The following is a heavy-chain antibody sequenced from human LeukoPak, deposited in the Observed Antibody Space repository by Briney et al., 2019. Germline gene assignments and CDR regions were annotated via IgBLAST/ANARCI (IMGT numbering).Heavy chain of an antibody. D-gene: IGHD4-11*01. Sequence: GGSLRLSCAASGFTFSSYSMNWVRQAPGKGLQWVSVIYSGETTYYADSVKGRFTISRDTSKNTMYLQMHSLSAEDTALYYCASSTGNYYSFFYSGQGTLVTVSS. CDR2: IYSGETT. CDR1: GFTFSSYS. J-gene: IGHJ4*02. CDR3: ASSTGNYYSFFY. V-gene: IGHV3-66*01.